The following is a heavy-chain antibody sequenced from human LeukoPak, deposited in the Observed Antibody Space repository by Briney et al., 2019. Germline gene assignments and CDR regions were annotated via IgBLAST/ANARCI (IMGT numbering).Heavy chain of an antibody. CDR1: GYTFTSYD. V-gene: IGHV1-69*06. D-gene: IGHD2-2*01. CDR3: AREPLPGYCSSTSCYAGDAFDI. Sequence: GASVKVSCKASGYTFTSYDINWVRQATGQGLEWMGGIIPIFGTANYAQEFQGRVTITADKSTSTAYMELSSLRSEDTAVYYCAREPLPGYCSSTSCYAGDAFDIWGQGTMVTVSS. CDR2: IIPIFGTA. J-gene: IGHJ3*02.